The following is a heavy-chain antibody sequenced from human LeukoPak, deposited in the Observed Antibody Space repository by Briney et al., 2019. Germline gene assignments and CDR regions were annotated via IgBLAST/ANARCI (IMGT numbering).Heavy chain of an antibody. CDR3: ARDDYGDYRICMDV. CDR1: GFTFSNAW. D-gene: IGHD4-17*01. V-gene: IGHV3-21*01. CDR2: ISSSSSYI. J-gene: IGHJ6*03. Sequence: PGGSLRLSCAASGFTFSNAWMSWVRQAPGKGLEWVSSISSSSSYIYYADSVKGRFTISRDNAKNSLYLQMNSLRAEDTAVYYCARDDYGDYRICMDVWGKGTTVTVSS.